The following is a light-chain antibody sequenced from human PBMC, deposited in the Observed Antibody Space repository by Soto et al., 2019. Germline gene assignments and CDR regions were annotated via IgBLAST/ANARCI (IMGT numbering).Light chain of an antibody. Sequence: EIVLTQSPGTLSLSPGERATLSCRASQSVSSTYLAWYQHKPGQAPRLLIYGAATRAAGVPDRFSGSGSGTDFTLTISRLEPEDVAVYYCQQYGSSPLFTFGPGTKVDIK. CDR1: QSVSSTY. J-gene: IGKJ3*01. V-gene: IGKV3-20*01. CDR3: QQYGSSPLFT. CDR2: GAA.